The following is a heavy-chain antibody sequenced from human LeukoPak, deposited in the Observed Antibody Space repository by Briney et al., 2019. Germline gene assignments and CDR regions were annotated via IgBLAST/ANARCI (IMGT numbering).Heavy chain of an antibody. V-gene: IGHV1-2*02. Sequence: FVRVSCKASGYTITGYYIHWVRQAPGQGLEWMGWINPTSGGSAYAQKFQGRVTMTRDTSISTAYMELSRLRSDDTAVYYCARDGLGSPLFLFWGQGTLVTVS. CDR2: INPTSGGS. CDR1: GYTITGYY. J-gene: IGHJ4*02. CDR3: ARDGLGSPLFLF. D-gene: IGHD3-10*01.